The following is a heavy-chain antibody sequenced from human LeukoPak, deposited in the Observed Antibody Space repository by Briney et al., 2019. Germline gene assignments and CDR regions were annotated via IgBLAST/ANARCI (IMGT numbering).Heavy chain of an antibody. CDR3: ARHSGGSGWPR. Sequence: SETLSLTCTVSGTSISSHYWNWIRQPPGKGLEWIGYIFYSGSTKYNPSLTSRVTISVDRSKNQFSLKLSSVTAADTAVYYRARHSGGSGWPRWGQGTLVTVSS. V-gene: IGHV4-59*08. CDR1: GTSISSHY. CDR2: IFYSGST. J-gene: IGHJ4*02. D-gene: IGHD6-19*01.